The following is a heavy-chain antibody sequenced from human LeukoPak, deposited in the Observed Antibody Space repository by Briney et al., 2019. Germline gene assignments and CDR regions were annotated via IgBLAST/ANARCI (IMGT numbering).Heavy chain of an antibody. CDR1: GGSISSYY. Sequence: PSETLSLTCTVSGGSISSYYWSWIRQPAGKGLEWIGRIYTSGSTNYNPSLKSRVTMSVDTSKNQFSLKLSSVTAADTAVYYCARTGYYDFWSGYYRLDYWGQGTLVTVSS. J-gene: IGHJ4*02. D-gene: IGHD3-3*01. CDR3: ARTGYYDFWSGYYRLDY. V-gene: IGHV4-4*07. CDR2: IYTSGST.